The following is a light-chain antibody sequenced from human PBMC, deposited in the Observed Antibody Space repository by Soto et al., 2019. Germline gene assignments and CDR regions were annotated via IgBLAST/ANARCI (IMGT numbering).Light chain of an antibody. Sequence: DIHWTQSPSFLSASVGDRVTITSRASQGISNYVAWYQQKPGKAPKLLIYAASTLQSGVPSRFSGSGSGTEFTLTVSSLQPDDFATYYCQQYNSYSSWTFGQGTKVDIK. V-gene: IGKV1-9*01. J-gene: IGKJ1*01. CDR3: QQYNSYSSWT. CDR2: AAS. CDR1: QGISNY.